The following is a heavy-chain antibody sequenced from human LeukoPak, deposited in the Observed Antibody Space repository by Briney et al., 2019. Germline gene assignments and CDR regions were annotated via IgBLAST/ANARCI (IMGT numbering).Heavy chain of an antibody. J-gene: IGHJ4*02. CDR1: GFTFSSYG. CDR2: ISYDGSNK. CDR3: AKESGDGYALDY. Sequence: PGGSLRLSCAASGFTFSSYGMHWVRQAPGKGLEWVAVISYDGSNKYYADSVKGRFTISRDNSKNTLYLQMNSLRAEDTAVYYCAKESGDGYALDYWGQGTLVTVSS. D-gene: IGHD5-24*01. V-gene: IGHV3-30*18.